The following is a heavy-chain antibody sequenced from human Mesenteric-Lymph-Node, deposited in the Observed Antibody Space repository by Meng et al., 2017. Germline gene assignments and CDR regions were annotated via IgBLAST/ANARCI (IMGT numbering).Heavy chain of an antibody. CDR3: ARDPDYDTLTGYYLGLDY. CDR1: GVSFSSQS. Sequence: VQCGGGLVEPGGSLRLSCAASGVSFSSQSMHWVRQAPGKGLVWVSRINNDGSSTNYADSVNGRFTISRDNARNTLYLQMNSLRVEDTAVYYCARDPDYDTLTGYYLGLDYWGQGRLVTVSS. J-gene: IGHJ4*02. CDR2: INNDGSST. D-gene: IGHD3-9*01. V-gene: IGHV3-74*01.